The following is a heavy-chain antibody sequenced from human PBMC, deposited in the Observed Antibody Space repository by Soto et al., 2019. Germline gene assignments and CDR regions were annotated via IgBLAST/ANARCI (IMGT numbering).Heavy chain of an antibody. CDR1: GGTFSSYA. CDR3: ARPELGYCTNGVCYQTDNWFDP. V-gene: IGHV1-69*13. D-gene: IGHD2-8*01. CDR2: IIPIFGTA. J-gene: IGHJ5*02. Sequence: ASVKVSCKASGGTFSSYAISWVRHAPGQGLEWMGGIIPIFGTANYAQKFQGRVTITADESTSTAYMELSSLRSEDTAVYYCARPELGYCTNGVCYQTDNWFDPWGQGTLVTVSS.